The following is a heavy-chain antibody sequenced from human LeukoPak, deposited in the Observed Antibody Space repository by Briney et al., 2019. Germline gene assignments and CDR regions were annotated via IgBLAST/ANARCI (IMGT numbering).Heavy chain of an antibody. CDR3: ARVCGSATNYRLCGFDV. D-gene: IGHD3-10*01. J-gene: IGHJ3*01. CDR2: ISAYNGNT. CDR1: GYTFTSYG. V-gene: IGHV1-18*01. Sequence: ASVKVSCKASGYTFTSYGISWVRQAPGQGLEWMGWISAYNGNTNYAQKLQGRVTMTTDTSTSTAYMELRSLRSDDTAMYYCARVCGSATNYRLCGFDVWGQGTVVTVSS.